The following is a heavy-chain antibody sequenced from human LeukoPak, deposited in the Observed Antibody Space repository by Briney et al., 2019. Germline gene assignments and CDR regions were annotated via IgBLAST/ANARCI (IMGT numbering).Heavy chain of an antibody. CDR3: ARVWGPTFGSSYLDV. CDR1: GFTFSDYY. J-gene: IGHJ6*03. D-gene: IGHD7-27*01. CDR2: ISSSGRTI. V-gene: IGHV3-11*04. Sequence: GGSLRLSCAASGFTFSDYYMSWIRQAPGKGLEWVSYISSSGRTINYADSVKGRFTTSRDNAKDSLHLQMNSLRAEDTAVYFCARVWGPTFGSSYLDVWGKGTTVTVSS.